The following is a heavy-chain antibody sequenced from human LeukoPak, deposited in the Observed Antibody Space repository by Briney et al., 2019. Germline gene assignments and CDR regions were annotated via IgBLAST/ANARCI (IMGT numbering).Heavy chain of an antibody. Sequence: ASVKVSCKASGYTFTSYYMHWVRQAPGQGLEWMGIINPSGGSTSYAQKFQGRVTMTRDTSTSTVYMELSSLRSDDTAVYYCARDGLVVYDFWSGYSRTYYYMDVWGKGPTVTVSS. CDR3: ARDGLVVYDFWSGYSRTYYYMDV. V-gene: IGHV1-46*01. CDR2: INPSGGST. CDR1: GYTFTSYY. D-gene: IGHD3-3*01. J-gene: IGHJ6*03.